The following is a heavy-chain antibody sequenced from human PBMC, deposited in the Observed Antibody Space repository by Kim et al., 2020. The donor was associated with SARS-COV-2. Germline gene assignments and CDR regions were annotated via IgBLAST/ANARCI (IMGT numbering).Heavy chain of an antibody. V-gene: IGHV4-59*01. CDR3: AKGVGAFGRGWFDP. J-gene: IGHJ5*02. CDR2: IYYSGTT. Sequence: SETLSLTCTISGGSIGSYYWTWFRQPPGKGLEWIGYIYYSGTTDYNPSLKSRVTMLVDTSKNQFSLKLGSVTAADTAVYYCAKGVGAFGRGWFDPWGQGTLVIVSS. D-gene: IGHD3-16*01. CDR1: GGSIGSYY.